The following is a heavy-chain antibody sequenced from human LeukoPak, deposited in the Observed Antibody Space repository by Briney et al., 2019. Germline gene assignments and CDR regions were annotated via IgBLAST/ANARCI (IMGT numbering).Heavy chain of an antibody. D-gene: IGHD2-15*01. CDR1: GYTFTSYG. CDR2: ISAYNGNT. CDR3: ARKLGYCSGGSCYLCDY. Sequence: ASVKVSCKASGYTFTSYGISWVRQAPGQGLEWMGWISAYNGNTNYAQKLQGRVTMTTDTSTSTAYMELRSLRSDDTAVYYCARKLGYCSGGSCYLCDYWGQGTLVTVSS. J-gene: IGHJ4*02. V-gene: IGHV1-18*01.